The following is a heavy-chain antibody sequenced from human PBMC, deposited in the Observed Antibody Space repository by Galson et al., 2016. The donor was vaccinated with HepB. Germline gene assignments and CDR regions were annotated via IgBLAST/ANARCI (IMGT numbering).Heavy chain of an antibody. Sequence: SETLSLTCTVSGGSISSSDYYWDWIRQPPGKGLEWIGSVSYSGNTYYNPSLKSRVNISADTSKIQFSLRLSSVTAADTALYYCARHKTLQKWLLGRYYFDFWGQGTLVTVSS. CDR3: ARHKTLQKWLLGRYYFDF. CDR2: VSYSGNT. V-gene: IGHV4-39*01. D-gene: IGHD5-24*01. J-gene: IGHJ4*02. CDR1: GGSISSSDYY.